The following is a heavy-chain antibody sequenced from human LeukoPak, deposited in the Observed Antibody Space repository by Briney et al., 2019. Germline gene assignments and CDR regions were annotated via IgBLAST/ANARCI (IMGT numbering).Heavy chain of an antibody. CDR1: GGSFSGYY. Sequence: PSETLSLTCAVYGGSFSGYYWSWIRQPPGKGLEWIGEINHSGSTNYNPSLKSRVTISVDTSENQFSLKLSSVTAADTAVYYCARGDYCSSTSCYGGWWFDPWGQGTLVTVSS. CDR3: ARGDYCSSTSCYGGWWFDP. CDR2: INHSGST. V-gene: IGHV4-34*01. D-gene: IGHD2-2*01. J-gene: IGHJ5*02.